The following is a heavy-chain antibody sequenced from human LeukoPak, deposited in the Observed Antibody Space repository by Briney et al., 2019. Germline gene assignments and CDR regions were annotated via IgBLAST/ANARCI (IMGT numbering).Heavy chain of an antibody. V-gene: IGHV3-30-3*01. CDR1: GFTFSSYA. CDR2: ISYDGGNK. Sequence: GGSLRLSCAASGFTFSSYAMHWVRQAPGKGLEWVAVISYDGGNKYYADSVKGRFTISRDNSKNTLYLQMNSLRAEDTAVYYCARDLGGNYYYYYGMDVWGQGTTVTVSS. J-gene: IGHJ6*02. CDR3: ARDLGGNYYYYYGMDV. D-gene: IGHD3-10*01.